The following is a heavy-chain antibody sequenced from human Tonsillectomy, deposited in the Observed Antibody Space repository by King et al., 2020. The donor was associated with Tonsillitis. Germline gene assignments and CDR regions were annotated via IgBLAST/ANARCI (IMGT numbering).Heavy chain of an antibody. V-gene: IGHV4-59*01. CDR1: GGSISNYY. J-gene: IGHJ6*02. D-gene: IGHD5-18*01. CDR2: IYYSGSS. Sequence: QLQESGPGLVKPSETLSLTCTVSGGSISNYYWSWIRQPPGKGLEWIGYIYYSGSSNYNPSLKSRVTISVDTSKNQFSLKLSSVTAADRAVYYCASGNTPRGYYYYGMDVWGQGTTVTVSS. CDR3: ASGNTPRGYYYYGMDV.